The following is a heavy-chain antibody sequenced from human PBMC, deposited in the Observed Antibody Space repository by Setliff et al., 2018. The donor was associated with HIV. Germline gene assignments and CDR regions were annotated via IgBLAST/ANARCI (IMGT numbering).Heavy chain of an antibody. V-gene: IGHV4-34*01. CDR1: GGSFSGYY. J-gene: IGHJ5*02. CDR3: ARVSRRDGYNLFDP. Sequence: SETLSLTCAVYGGSFSGYYWSWIRQPPGKGLEWIGEINHSGSTNYNPSLKSRVTISVDTSKNQFSLKLSSVTAADTAVYYCARVSRRDGYNLFDPWGQGTLVTVSS. CDR2: INHSGST. D-gene: IGHD5-12*01.